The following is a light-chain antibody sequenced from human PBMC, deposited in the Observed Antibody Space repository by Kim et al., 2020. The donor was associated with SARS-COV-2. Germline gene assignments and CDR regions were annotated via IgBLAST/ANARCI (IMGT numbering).Light chain of an antibody. CDR1: SSNIGTNG. CDR2: SNH. V-gene: IGLV1-44*01. J-gene: IGLJ3*02. CDR3: ATWDGSLNGWV. Sequence: QSVVTQPPSASGTTGQSVTISCSGSSSNIGTNGIYWYQQLPGTAPKLVMHSNHQRPSGVPDRFSGSRSGTSGSLTISGLQSEDEAEYHCATWDGSLNGWVFGGGTQLTVL.